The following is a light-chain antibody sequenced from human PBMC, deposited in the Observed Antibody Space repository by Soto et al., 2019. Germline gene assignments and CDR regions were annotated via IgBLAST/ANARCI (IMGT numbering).Light chain of an antibody. Sequence: DIQMTQSPSSLSASVGGRVTITCRASQTISSSLNWYQQKPGNAPELLIYAASTLHGGVPSRFSGSGSGTDFTLTISGLRPEDFASYYCQQSYSMPYTFGQGTTLEIK. CDR3: QQSYSMPYT. CDR2: AAS. J-gene: IGKJ2*01. V-gene: IGKV1-39*01. CDR1: QTISSS.